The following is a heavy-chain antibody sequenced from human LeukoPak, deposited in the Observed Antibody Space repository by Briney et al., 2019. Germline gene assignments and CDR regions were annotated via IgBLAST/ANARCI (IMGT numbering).Heavy chain of an antibody. CDR2: INPKSGGT. D-gene: IGHD3-16*01. CDR1: RYTFTGFF. CDR3: ARVSVGGYYMDV. Sequence: ASVKVSCTASRYTFTGFFIHWGRQAPGLGIEWMGWINPKSGGTNYAQKFQGRVTMTRDTSISTAYMELSRLRSDDTAVYYCARVSVGGYYMDVWGKGTTATISS. J-gene: IGHJ6*03. V-gene: IGHV1-2*02.